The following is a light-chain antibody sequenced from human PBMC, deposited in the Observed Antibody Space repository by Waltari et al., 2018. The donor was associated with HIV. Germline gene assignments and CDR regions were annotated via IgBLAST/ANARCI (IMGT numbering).Light chain of an antibody. J-gene: IGLJ2*01. CDR2: GKN. CDR3: NSRDSSGNHSVV. CDR1: SLRSYY. Sequence: SSELTQDPAVSVALGQTVRITCQGDSLRSYYASWYQQKPGQAPVLVIYGKNNRPSGIPDRFSGSSSGNTASLTITGAQAEDEADYYCNSRDSSGNHSVVFGVGTKLTVL. V-gene: IGLV3-19*01.